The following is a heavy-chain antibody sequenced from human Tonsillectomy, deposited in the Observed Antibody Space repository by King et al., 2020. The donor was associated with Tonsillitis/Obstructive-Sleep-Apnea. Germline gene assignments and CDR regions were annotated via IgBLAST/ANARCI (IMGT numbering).Heavy chain of an antibody. J-gene: IGHJ2*01. CDR3: AKDKAMVTFWHFDL. V-gene: IGHV3-43*01. Sequence: VQLVEFGGVVVQPGGSLRLSCAASGFSFDDYTMHWVRQAPGKGLEWVSLISWDGGNTDYADSVRGRFTISRDNSKSSLYLQMNSLRTEDTALYFCAKDKAMVTFWHFDLWGRGTLVTVSS. CDR1: GFSFDDYT. CDR2: ISWDGGNT. D-gene: IGHD5-18*01.